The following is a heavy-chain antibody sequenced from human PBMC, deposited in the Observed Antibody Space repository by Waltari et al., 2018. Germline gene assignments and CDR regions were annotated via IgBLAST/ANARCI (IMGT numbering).Heavy chain of an antibody. CDR3: AREGVTARRFHYYAMDV. J-gene: IGHJ6*02. CDR1: GFTFSDYY. D-gene: IGHD6-6*01. V-gene: IGHV3-11*01. Sequence: QVQLVESGGDLVKPGGSLRLSCAASGFTFSDYYLSWIRQAPGKVRGWVSCISSSVSTIYYADSVKGRFTISRDNAKNSLYLQMNSLRAEDTAVYYCAREGVTARRFHYYAMDVWGQGTTVTVSS. CDR2: ISSSVSTI.